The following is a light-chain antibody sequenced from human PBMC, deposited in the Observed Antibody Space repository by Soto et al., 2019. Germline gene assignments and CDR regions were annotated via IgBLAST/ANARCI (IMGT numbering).Light chain of an antibody. V-gene: IGKV3-11*01. J-gene: IGKJ1*01. CDR3: QQRSNWPRT. CDR2: DAS. CDR1: QSVSSY. Sequence: EIVLTQSPATLSLSPGERATLSCRASQSVSSYLAWYQQKPGQAPRLLIYDASNRATVIPARFSGSGSGTDFTLTISSLEPEDFAVYYWQQRSNWPRTFGQGTKVEIK.